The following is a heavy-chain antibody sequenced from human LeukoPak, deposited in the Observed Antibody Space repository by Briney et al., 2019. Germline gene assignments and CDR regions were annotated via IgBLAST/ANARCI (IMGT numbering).Heavy chain of an antibody. CDR3: ATGPAGTYYYYGMDV. Sequence: ASVKVSCKVSGYPLTELSMHWVRQAPGKGLEWMGGFDPEDGETIYAQKFQGRVTMTEDTSTDTAYMELSSLRSEDTAVYYCATGPAGTYYYYGMDVWGQGTTVTVSS. J-gene: IGHJ6*02. CDR1: GYPLTELS. V-gene: IGHV1-24*01. CDR2: FDPEDGET. D-gene: IGHD6-13*01.